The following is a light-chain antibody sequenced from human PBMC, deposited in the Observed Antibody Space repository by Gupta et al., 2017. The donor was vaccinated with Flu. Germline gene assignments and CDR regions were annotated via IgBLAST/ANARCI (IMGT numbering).Light chain of an antibody. CDR1: QDIRDY. V-gene: IGKV1-33*01. CDR3: QQYDNSLSVT. J-gene: IGKJ4*01. Sequence: DRVTITCQASQDIRDYLNWYQQKPGKAPKLLIYDASDLETGVPSRFSGSGSGTEFTFTINSLQPEDVATYYCQQYDNSLSVTFGGGTKVELK. CDR2: DAS.